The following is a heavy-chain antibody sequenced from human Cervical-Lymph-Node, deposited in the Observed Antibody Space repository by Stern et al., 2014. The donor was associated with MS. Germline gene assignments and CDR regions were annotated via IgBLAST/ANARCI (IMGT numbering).Heavy chain of an antibody. D-gene: IGHD4-17*01. V-gene: IGHV4-30-2*01. Sequence: QLQLQESGSGLVKPSQTLSLTCAVSGGSISSGCYSWSRIRQPPGKGLEWIGYIYHSGSTYYNPSLQSRVTISVDRSKNPFLQKLSSVAAADTAVYYCARSSTVTPNAFDIWGQGTMVTVSS. CDR3: ARSSTVTPNAFDI. J-gene: IGHJ3*02. CDR2: IYHSGST. CDR1: GGSISSGCYS.